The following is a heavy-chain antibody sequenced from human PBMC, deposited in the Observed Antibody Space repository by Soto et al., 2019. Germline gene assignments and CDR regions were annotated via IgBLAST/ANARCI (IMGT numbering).Heavy chain of an antibody. J-gene: IGHJ3*02. CDR1: GGTFSSYA. D-gene: IGHD6-19*01. V-gene: IGHV1-69*06. CDR2: IIPIFGTA. CDR3: ARGNIGPVDGPLDAFDI. Sequence: SVKVSCKASGGTFSSYAISWVRQAPGQGLEWMGGIIPIFGTANYAQKFQGRVTITADKSTSTAYMELSSLRSEDTAVYYCARGNIGPVDGPLDAFDIWGQGTMVTVSS.